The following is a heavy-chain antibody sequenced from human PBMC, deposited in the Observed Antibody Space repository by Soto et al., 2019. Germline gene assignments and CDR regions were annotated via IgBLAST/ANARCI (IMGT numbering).Heavy chain of an antibody. CDR3: ARDREYYYDSRGNYYYHNGFDD. CDR2: ISAYNGNK. J-gene: IGHJ6*02. D-gene: IGHD3-22*01. Sequence: QVQLVESGAAVTKPGASVKVSCKASGYTFTDYGISWVRQAPGQGLEGMGWISAYNGNKKYAQKFQGRATMTTDTPTNTAYMELRSLRSDDTAVYYCARDREYYYDSRGNYYYHNGFDDWGQGTMVTVS. CDR1: GYTFTDYG. V-gene: IGHV1-18*04.